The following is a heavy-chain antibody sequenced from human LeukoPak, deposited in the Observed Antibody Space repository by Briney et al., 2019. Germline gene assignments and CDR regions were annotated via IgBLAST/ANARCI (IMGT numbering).Heavy chain of an antibody. CDR2: IYHSGST. Sequence: PSETLSLTCAVSGGSISSSNWWCWVRQPPGEGLEWIWEIYHSGSTNYNPSLKSRVTISVDKSKNQFSLQLSSVTAADTAVYYWARDARDGTLGSIDYWGQGTLVTVSS. V-gene: IGHV4-4*02. D-gene: IGHD1-26*01. CDR1: GGSISSSNW. J-gene: IGHJ4*02. CDR3: ARDARDGTLGSIDY.